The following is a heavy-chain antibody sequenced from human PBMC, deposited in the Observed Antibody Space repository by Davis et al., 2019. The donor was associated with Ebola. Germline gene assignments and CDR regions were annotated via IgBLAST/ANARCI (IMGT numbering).Heavy chain of an antibody. CDR2: IYSSGST. J-gene: IGHJ4*02. CDR1: GGSISSYY. V-gene: IGHV4-59*01. CDR3: ARTFFGVFMYFDD. D-gene: IGHD3-3*01. Sequence: SETLSLTCTVSGGSISSYYWSWIRQPPGKGLEWIGYIYSSGSTNYNPSLKSRVTISVDTSKNQFSLKLSSVTAADTAVYYCARTFFGVFMYFDDWGQGTLVTVSS.